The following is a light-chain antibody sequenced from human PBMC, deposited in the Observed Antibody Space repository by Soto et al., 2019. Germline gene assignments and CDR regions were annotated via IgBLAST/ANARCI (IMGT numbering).Light chain of an antibody. CDR2: AAS. Sequence: EILLTQSPATLSVSPGERATLSCRSSQSVNRNLGWYQQKPGQAPRLLIFAASNRAPGIPARFSGSGSGTEFTLTISGLESEDFAVYYCVHYNCWTSITFGQGTLREVK. V-gene: IGKV3-15*01. CDR1: QSVNRN. J-gene: IGKJ5*01. CDR3: VHYNCWTSIT.